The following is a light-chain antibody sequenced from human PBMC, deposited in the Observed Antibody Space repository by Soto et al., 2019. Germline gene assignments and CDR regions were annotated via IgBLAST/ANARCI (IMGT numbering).Light chain of an antibody. CDR3: LQDYDYPRT. V-gene: IGKV1-6*01. CDR1: QGIRTE. Sequence: ATQMTQSPSSLSASVGDRVTIACRASQGIRTELGWYQQKAGEAPKLLIYAASTLQSGVPPRFSGSGSGTDFTLTISSLQPEDFATYYCLQDYDYPRTCGQGTKVEMK. J-gene: IGKJ1*01. CDR2: AAS.